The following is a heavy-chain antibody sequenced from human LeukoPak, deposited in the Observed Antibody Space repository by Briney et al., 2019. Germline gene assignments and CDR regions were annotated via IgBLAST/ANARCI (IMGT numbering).Heavy chain of an antibody. CDR3: VREDTPATANY. J-gene: IGHJ4*02. D-gene: IGHD2-21*02. CDR2: ISGCGDIT. CDR1: GFTFANHA. V-gene: IGHV3-23*01. Sequence: GGSLRLSCAASGFTFANHAMSWVRQTSGKGLEWVSAISGCGDITYYADSVTGRFTISRDNSKDTLFMQMHSLRPGDTAVYYCVREDTPATANYWGQGTLVTISS.